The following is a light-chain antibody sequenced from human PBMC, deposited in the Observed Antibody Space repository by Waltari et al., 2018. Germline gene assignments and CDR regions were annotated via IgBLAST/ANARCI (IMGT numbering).Light chain of an antibody. J-gene: IGLJ2*01. V-gene: IGLV2-23*02. Sequence: QSALTQPASVSGSPGQSITISCTGTSRDVGSYNLFSWYQQHPGKAPKLMIYEVSKRPSGVSNRFSGSKSGNTASLTISGLQAEDEADYYCCSYAGSSTFEGVVFGGGTKLTVL. CDR2: EVS. CDR1: SRDVGSYNL. CDR3: CSYAGSSTFEGVV.